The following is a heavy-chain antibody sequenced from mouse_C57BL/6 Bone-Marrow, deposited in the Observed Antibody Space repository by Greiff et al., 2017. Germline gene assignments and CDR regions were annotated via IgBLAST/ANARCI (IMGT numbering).Heavy chain of an antibody. D-gene: IGHD1-1*01. CDR3: ARRLGTAVATDYFDY. Sequence: QVQLQQPGAELVKPGASVKMSCKASGYTFTSYWITWVKQRPGQGLEWIGDIYPGSGSTNYNEKFKSKATLTVDTSSSTAYMQLSSLTSEDSAVYYCARRLGTAVATDYFDYWGQGTTLTVSS. V-gene: IGHV1-55*01. CDR2: IYPGSGST. J-gene: IGHJ2*01. CDR1: GYTFTSYW.